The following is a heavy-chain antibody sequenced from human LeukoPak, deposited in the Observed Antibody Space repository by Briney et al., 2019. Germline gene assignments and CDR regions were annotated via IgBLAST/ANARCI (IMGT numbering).Heavy chain of an antibody. D-gene: IGHD3-10*01. J-gene: IGHJ5*02. CDR1: GGSISSYY. CDR3: ARDWLGGPHWFDP. V-gene: IGHV4-4*07. CDR2: IHSSGNT. Sequence: SETLSLTCTVSGGSISSYYWSWIRQPAEKGLEWIGRIHSSGNTNENPSLKSRVTMSVDMSKNQLSLKLTSVTPADTAVYYCARDWLGGPHWFDPWGQGTLVAVSS.